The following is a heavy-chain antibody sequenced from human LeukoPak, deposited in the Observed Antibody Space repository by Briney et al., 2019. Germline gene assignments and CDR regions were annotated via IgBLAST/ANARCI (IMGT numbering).Heavy chain of an antibody. D-gene: IGHD6-13*01. J-gene: IGHJ4*02. CDR2: VNEDGSAK. CDR1: GLTFSNYW. CDR3: ARARAGAGTFFFDY. Sequence: GGSLRLSCVVSGLTFSNYWMIWVRQAPGKGLESVAIVNEDGSAKYYLDSVKGRFTISRDNARNSLYLEMNSLRAEDTAVYYCARARAGAGTFFFDYWGQGTLVTVSS. V-gene: IGHV3-7*03.